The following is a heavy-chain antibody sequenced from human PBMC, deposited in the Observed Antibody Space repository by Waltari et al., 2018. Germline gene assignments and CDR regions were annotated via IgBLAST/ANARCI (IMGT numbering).Heavy chain of an antibody. CDR1: DYSISSGYY. CDR2: IYHSGST. Sequence: QVQLQESGPGLVKPSETLSLPRAVSDYSISSGYYWGWIRQPPGKGLEWIGSIYHSGSTYYNPSLKSRVTLSVDTSKNQFSLKLSSVTAADTAVYYCARNRHSGSWTLFGYWGQGTLVTVSS. J-gene: IGHJ4*02. V-gene: IGHV4-38-2*01. D-gene: IGHD6-13*01. CDR3: ARNRHSGSWTLFGY.